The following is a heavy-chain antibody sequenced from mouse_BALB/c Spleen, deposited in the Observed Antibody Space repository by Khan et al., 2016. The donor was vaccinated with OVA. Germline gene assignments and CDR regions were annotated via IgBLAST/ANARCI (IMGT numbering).Heavy chain of an antibody. CDR1: GYSITSDYA. CDR2: ISYSGRT. CDR3: ARSVTITTVVATAFDY. V-gene: IGHV3-2*02. Sequence: VQLQESGPGLVKPSQSLSLTCTVTGYSITSDYAWNWIRQFPGNKLEWMGYISYSGRTSYNPSLKSRISITRNTSTNQFFLQLNSVTTEDTTTYYGARSVTITTVVATAFDYWGQGTPLTVSS. D-gene: IGHD1-1*01. J-gene: IGHJ2*01.